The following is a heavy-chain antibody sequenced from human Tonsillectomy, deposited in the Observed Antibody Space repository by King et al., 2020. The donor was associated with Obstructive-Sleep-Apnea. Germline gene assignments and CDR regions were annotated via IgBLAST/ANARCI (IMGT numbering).Heavy chain of an antibody. V-gene: IGHV3-11*01. CDR3: ARDEMVENDILTGSPLDY. CDR1: GFTFSDYY. CDR2: ISSSGSTI. Sequence: QVQLVESGGGLVKPGGSLRLSCAASGFTFSDYYMSWIRQAPGKGLEWASYISSSGSTIYYADSVKGRFTISRDNAKNSLYLQMNSLRAEDTAVYYCARDEMVENDILTGSPLDYWGQGTLVTVSS. J-gene: IGHJ4*02. D-gene: IGHD3-9*01.